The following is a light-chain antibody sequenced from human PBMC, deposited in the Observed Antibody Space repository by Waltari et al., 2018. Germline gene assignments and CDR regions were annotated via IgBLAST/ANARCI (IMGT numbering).Light chain of an antibody. CDR1: PLQRQS. V-gene: IGLV3-25*03. J-gene: IGLJ2*01. CDR3: QATDNSGTYVV. CDR2: KDT. Sequence: SYELTQPPSVSVSPGQTAGITSSGVPLQRQSSFCSQRRQAQAPGLVIYKDTGRPSGIPERCAGSSSGTRVTLTISGVQAQDEADYYCQATDNSGTYVVFGGGTKLTVL.